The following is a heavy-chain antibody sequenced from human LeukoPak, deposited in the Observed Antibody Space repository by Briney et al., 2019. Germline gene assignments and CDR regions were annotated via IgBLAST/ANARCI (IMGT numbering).Heavy chain of an antibody. J-gene: IGHJ4*02. V-gene: IGHV4-59*01. CDR3: ARWDGSNYFDY. CDR2: IYYSAST. CDR1: GGSISSYY. D-gene: IGHD1-26*01. Sequence: SETLSLTCTVSGGSISSYYWSWVRQPPGKGLEWIGYIYYSASTNYNPSLKSRVTISVDTSKNQFSLKLSSVTAADTAVYYCARWDGSNYFDYWGQGTLVTVSS.